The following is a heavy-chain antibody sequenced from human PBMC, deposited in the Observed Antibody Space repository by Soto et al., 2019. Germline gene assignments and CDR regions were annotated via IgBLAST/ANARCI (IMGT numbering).Heavy chain of an antibody. J-gene: IGHJ3*02. CDR1: GGSNSSSSYY. V-gene: IGHV4-39*01. CDR2: IYYSGST. CDR3: ATDALREAFDI. D-gene: IGHD1-26*01. Sequence: SETLSLTCTVSGGSNSSSSYYWGWIRQPPGKGLEWIGSIYYSGSTYYNPSLKSRVTISVDTSKNQFSLKLSSVTAADTAVYYCATDALREAFDIWGQGTMVTVSS.